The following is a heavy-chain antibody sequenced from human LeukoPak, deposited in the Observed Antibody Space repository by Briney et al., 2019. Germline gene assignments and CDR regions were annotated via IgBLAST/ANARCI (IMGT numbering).Heavy chain of an antibody. Sequence: KPSETLSLTCTVYGGSISSGGYPWSWIRQHPGKGLEWIGYIYYSGSTYYNPSLKSRVTISVDTSKNQFSLKLSSVTAADTAVYYCAREQYYDFWSGYPYYYYYGMDVWGQGTTVTVSS. CDR3: AREQYYDFWSGYPYYYYYGMDV. CDR2: IYYSGST. D-gene: IGHD3-3*01. CDR1: GGSISSGGYP. J-gene: IGHJ6*02. V-gene: IGHV4-31*03.